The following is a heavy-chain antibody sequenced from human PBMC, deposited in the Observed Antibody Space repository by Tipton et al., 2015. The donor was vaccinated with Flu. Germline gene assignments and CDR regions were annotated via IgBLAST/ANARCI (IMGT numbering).Heavy chain of an antibody. J-gene: IGHJ4*02. CDR3: TYFWPARY. CDR1: GFTFGDYA. V-gene: IGHV3-49*03. D-gene: IGHD2/OR15-2a*01. CDR2: IRSKVYGGTT. Sequence: SLRLSCTASGFTFGDYAMSWFRQDPGKELEWVGLIRSKVYGGTTEYAASVKGRFTISRDDSKSIAYLQMNSLKNEDTDVYYCTYFWPARYWGQGTMVTVSS.